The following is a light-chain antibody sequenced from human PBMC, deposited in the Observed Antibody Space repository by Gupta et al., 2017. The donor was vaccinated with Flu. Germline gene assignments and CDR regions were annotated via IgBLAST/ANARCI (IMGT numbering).Light chain of an antibody. J-gene: IGKJ2*03. CDR1: QTISNY. V-gene: IGKV1-39*01. Sequence: DIQMTQSPSSLSASVGDRVTITCRASQTISNYLNWYQHKPGKAPQLLIYGASSLQSGVPSRFSGSESGTDFTLTITKLQPEDFAIYFCQQSDSSPYSFGQGTKLEIK. CDR2: GAS. CDR3: QQSDSSPYS.